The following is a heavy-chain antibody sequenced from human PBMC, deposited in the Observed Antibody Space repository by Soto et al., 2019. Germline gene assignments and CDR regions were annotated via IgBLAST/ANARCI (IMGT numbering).Heavy chain of an antibody. CDR2: IWYDGSNK. Sequence: QVQLVESGGGVDQPGRSLRLSCAASGFTFSSYGMHWVRQAPGKGLEWVAVIWYDGSNKYYADSVKGRFTISRDNSKNTLYLQMNSLRAEDTAVYYCARDPLDIVVVPAAPGNAFDIWGQGTMVTVSS. D-gene: IGHD2-2*01. V-gene: IGHV3-33*01. CDR3: ARDPLDIVVVPAAPGNAFDI. CDR1: GFTFSSYG. J-gene: IGHJ3*02.